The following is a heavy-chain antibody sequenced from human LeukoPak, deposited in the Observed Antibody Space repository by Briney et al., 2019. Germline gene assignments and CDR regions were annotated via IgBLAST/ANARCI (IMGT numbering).Heavy chain of an antibody. J-gene: IGHJ4*02. CDR2: VYYSGTT. CDR1: GGSISTYY. Sequence: SETLSLTCTVSGGSISTYYWSWIRQHPGKGLEWIGYVYYSGTTNYNPSLKSRATISVDTSKNQFSLKLSSVTAADTAVYYCARRNEYSSGWYQVVDYWGQGTLVTVSS. CDR3: ARRNEYSSGWYQVVDY. D-gene: IGHD6-19*01. V-gene: IGHV4-59*12.